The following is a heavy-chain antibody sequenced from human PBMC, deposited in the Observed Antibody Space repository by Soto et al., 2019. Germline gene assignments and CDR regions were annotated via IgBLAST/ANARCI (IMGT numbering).Heavy chain of an antibody. CDR3: ARASSTVYYYYMDV. CDR2: IYYSGST. Sequence: SETLSLTCTVSGGSISSYYWSWIRQPPGKGLEWIGYIYYSGSTNYNPSHKSRVTISVDTSKNQFSLKLSSVTAADTAVYYCARASSTVYYYYMDVWGKGTTVTVSS. CDR1: GGSISSYY. J-gene: IGHJ6*03. V-gene: IGHV4-59*01. D-gene: IGHD4-17*01.